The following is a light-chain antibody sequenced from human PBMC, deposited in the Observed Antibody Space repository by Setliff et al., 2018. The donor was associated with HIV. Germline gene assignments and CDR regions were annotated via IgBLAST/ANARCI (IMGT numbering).Light chain of an antibody. CDR3: SSYTTNNTLV. Sequence: QSALAQPASVSGSPGRSITISCTATSSDVGGHDYVSWYQQHPGKAPKVIIYNVSNRPPGVSDRFSGSKSAYTASLSISRLQAADEAYYYCSSYTTNNTLVFGGGTKVTVL. V-gene: IGLV2-14*03. CDR2: NVS. CDR1: SSDVGGHDY. J-gene: IGLJ3*02.